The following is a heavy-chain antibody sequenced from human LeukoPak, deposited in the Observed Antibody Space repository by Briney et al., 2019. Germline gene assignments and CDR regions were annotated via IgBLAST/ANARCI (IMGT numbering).Heavy chain of an antibody. CDR1: RFALSGFSFSNYG. CDR3: AKDLLLESYYYYGMDV. CDR2: IRYDGSNK. V-gene: IGHV3-30*02. D-gene: IGHD3-3*01. J-gene: IGHJ6*02. Sequence: GGSLRLSRAASRFALSGFSFSNYGMHWVRQAPGKGLEWVAFIRYDGSNKYYADSVKGRFTSSRDKSKNTLYLQMNSLRADDTAVYYCAKDLLLESYYYYGMDVWGQGTTVTVSS.